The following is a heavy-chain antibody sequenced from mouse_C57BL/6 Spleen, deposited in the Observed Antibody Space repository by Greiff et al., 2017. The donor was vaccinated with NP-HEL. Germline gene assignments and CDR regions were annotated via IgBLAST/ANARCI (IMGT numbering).Heavy chain of an antibody. CDR1: GFTFSSYA. V-gene: IGHV5-4*03. D-gene: IGHD1-1*01. Sequence: EVKLQESGGGLVKPGGSLKLSCAASGFTFSSYAMSWVRQTPEKRLEWVATISDGGSYTYYPDNVKGRFTISRDNAKNNLYLQMSQLKSEDTAMYYVARRIYYDGSSYFDYWGQGTTLTVSS. CDR3: ARRIYYDGSSYFDY. CDR2: ISDGGSYT. J-gene: IGHJ2*01.